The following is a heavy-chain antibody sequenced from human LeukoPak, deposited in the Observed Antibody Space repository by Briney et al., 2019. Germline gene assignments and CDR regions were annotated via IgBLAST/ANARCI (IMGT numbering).Heavy chain of an antibody. CDR1: GYTFTGDY. CDR3: ARIGPHCSGGSCYFY. V-gene: IGHV1-2*02. CDR2: INPNSGGT. Sequence: EASVKVSCKASGYTFTGDYIHWVRQAPGQGLEWMGWINPNSGGTHYAQKFQGRVTMTRDTSINTAYMELSRLSPEDTAVYYCARIGPHCSGGSCYFYWGQGTLVTVSS. D-gene: IGHD2-15*01. J-gene: IGHJ4*02.